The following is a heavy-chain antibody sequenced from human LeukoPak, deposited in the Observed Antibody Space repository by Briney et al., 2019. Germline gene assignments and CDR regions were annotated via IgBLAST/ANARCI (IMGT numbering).Heavy chain of an antibody. V-gene: IGHV3-7*01. Sequence: PGGSLRLSCAASGFTFSKYWMSWVRQAPGKGLEWVANIKNDGSEKQYGSEKNYVDSVKGEFTISRDNAKNSLYLQMNSLRAEDTAVYYCAREGDLGYCSSTSCYAFDYWGQGTLVTVSS. D-gene: IGHD2-2*01. J-gene: IGHJ4*02. CDR3: AREGDLGYCSSTSCYAFDY. CDR1: GFTFSKYW. CDR2: IKNDGSEKQYGSEK.